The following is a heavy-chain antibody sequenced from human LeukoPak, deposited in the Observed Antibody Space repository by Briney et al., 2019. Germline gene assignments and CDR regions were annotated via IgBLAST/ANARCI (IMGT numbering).Heavy chain of an antibody. CDR1: GYTFTGYY. D-gene: IGHD2-15*01. CDR2: INPNSGGT. J-gene: IGHJ4*02. CDR3: AKDLGYCSGGSCYWGYYFDY. V-gene: IGHV1-2*04. Sequence: ASVKVSCKASGYTFTGYYMHWVRQAPGQGLEWMGWINPNSGGTNYAQKFQGWVTMTRDTSISTAYMELSRLRSDDTAVYYCAKDLGYCSGGSCYWGYYFDYWGQGTLVTVSS.